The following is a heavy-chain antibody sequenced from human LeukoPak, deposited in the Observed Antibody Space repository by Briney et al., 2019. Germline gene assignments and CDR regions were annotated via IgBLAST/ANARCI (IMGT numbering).Heavy chain of an antibody. Sequence: GASVKVSCKASGYTFTGYYMHWVRQAPGQGLEWMGWINPNSGGTNYAQKFQGRVTMTRDTSISTAYMELGSLRSEDTAVYYCARVTGSIDYWGQGTLVTVSS. D-gene: IGHD1-26*01. CDR2: INPNSGGT. CDR1: GYTFTGYY. J-gene: IGHJ4*02. CDR3: ARVTGSIDY. V-gene: IGHV1-2*02.